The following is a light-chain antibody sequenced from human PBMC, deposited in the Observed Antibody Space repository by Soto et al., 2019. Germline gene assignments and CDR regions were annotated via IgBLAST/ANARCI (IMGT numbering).Light chain of an antibody. CDR2: GAS. Sequence: ERGMTQSPATLSLSPGERSTLSCMGIQSGGGDLAWYQQKPGQAPRLLIYGASSRAPGITDRFSGSGSGTEFTLTISSLQSEDSAVYYGQQYENWPQLTFGGGTKV. J-gene: IGKJ4*01. V-gene: IGKV3-15*01. CDR3: QQYENWPQLT. CDR1: QSGGGD.